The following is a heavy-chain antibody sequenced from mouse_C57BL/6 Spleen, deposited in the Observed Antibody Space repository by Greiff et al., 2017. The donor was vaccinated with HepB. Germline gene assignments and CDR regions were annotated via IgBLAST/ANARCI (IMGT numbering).Heavy chain of an antibody. CDR3: ARGWRRIDLGAMDY. D-gene: IGHD1-1*02. V-gene: IGHV1-26*01. CDR1: GYTFTDYY. CDR2: INPNNGGT. Sequence: EVQLQQSGPELVKPGASVKISCKASGYTFTDYYMNWVKQSHGKSLEWIGDINPNNGGTSYNQKFKGKATLTVDKSSSTAYMELRSLTSEDSAVYYCARGWRRIDLGAMDYWGQGTSVTVSS. J-gene: IGHJ4*01.